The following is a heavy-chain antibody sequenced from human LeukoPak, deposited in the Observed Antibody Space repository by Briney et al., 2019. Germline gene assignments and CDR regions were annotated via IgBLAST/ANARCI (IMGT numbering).Heavy chain of an antibody. CDR3: ARQEQQLIYNWFDP. D-gene: IGHD6-13*01. CDR1: GGSISSYY. Sequence: SEALSLTCTVSGGSISSYYWSWIRQPPGKGLEWIGYIYYSGSTNYNPSLKSRVTISVDTSKNQFSLKLSSVTAADTAVYYCARQEQQLIYNWFDPWGQGTLVTVSS. CDR2: IYYSGST. J-gene: IGHJ5*02. V-gene: IGHV4-59*01.